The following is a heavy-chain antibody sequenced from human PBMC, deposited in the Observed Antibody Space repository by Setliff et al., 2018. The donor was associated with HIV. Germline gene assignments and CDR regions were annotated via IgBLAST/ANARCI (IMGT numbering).Heavy chain of an antibody. V-gene: IGHV4-61*09. CDR3: ARWVYNSAWSLDY. D-gene: IGHD6-19*01. J-gene: IGHJ4*02. Sequence: PSETLSLTCPVSGGSVNSGNYHWAWIRQPAGKGLEWIGHIYTSGSPHYKSSLTSRLTISLDTSRNQFSLKLTSVTAADSATYYCARWVYNSAWSLDYWGQGTPVTVSS. CDR1: GGSVNSGNYH. CDR2: IYTSGSP.